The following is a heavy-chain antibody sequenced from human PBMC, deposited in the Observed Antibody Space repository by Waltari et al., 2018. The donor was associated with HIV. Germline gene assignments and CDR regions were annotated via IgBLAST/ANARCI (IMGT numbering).Heavy chain of an antibody. CDR3: AGARIWIGQGVIID. D-gene: IGHD3-10*01. V-gene: IGHV4-39*01. CDR1: GGSISSSSYY. J-gene: IGHJ4*02. Sequence: QLQLQESGPGLVKPSEPLSLTCTVSGGSISSSSYYWGWIRQPPGKGLEWIGSIYYSGSTYYNPSLKSRVTISVDTSKNQFSLKLSSVTAADTAVYYCAGARIWIGQGVIIDWGQGTLVTVSS. CDR2: IYYSGST.